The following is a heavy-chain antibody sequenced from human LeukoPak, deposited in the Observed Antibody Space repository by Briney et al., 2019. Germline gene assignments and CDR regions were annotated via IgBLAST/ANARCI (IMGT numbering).Heavy chain of an antibody. CDR1: GFTVSSNY. CDR3: ARDPSGRFAFDI. Sequence: GGSLRLSCAASGFTVSSNYMSWVRQAPGKGLEWVSVIYSGGSTYYADSVKGRFTISRDNSKNTLYLQMNSLRAEDTAVYYCARDPSGRFAFDIWGQGTMVTVSS. D-gene: IGHD1-26*01. V-gene: IGHV3-66*01. CDR2: IYSGGST. J-gene: IGHJ3*02.